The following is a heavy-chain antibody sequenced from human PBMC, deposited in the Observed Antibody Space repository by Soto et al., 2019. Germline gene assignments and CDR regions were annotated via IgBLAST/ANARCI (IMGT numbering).Heavy chain of an antibody. J-gene: IGHJ5*02. V-gene: IGHV4-30-2*01. CDR2: IYHSGST. CDR1: GGSISSLGYS. CDR3: ASVPGP. D-gene: IGHD6-6*01. Sequence: PSETLSVISAVFGGSISSLGYSWSWIRQPPGKGLEWIGYIYHSGSTYYNPSLKSRVTISVDRSKNQFSLKLRSVTAADTPVYYCASVPGPWGQGTLVTVSS.